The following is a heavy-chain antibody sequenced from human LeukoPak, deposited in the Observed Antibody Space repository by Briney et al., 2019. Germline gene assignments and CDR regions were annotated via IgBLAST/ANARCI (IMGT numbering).Heavy chain of an antibody. CDR2: INPSDGST. CDR3: ARVSYYDSGTYSWFDP. D-gene: IGHD3-10*01. J-gene: IGHJ5*02. V-gene: IGHV1-46*01. Sequence: ASVKVSCKASGYIFTSYHIHWVRQAPGQGLEWMEIINPSDGSTSYVQKFQGRVTMTRDTSTNTVYMELSSLRSEDTAVYYCARVSYYDSGTYSWFDPWGQGTLVTVSS. CDR1: GYIFTSYH.